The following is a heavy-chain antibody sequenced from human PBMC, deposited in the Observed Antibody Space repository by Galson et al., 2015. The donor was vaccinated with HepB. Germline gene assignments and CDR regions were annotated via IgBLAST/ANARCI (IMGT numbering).Heavy chain of an antibody. Sequence: SVKVSCKASGYTFTSYGFSWVRQAPGQGLEWMGWISAYNGDTNYAQSLQGRVTMTTDTSTSTAYMELRSLRSDDTAVYYCARDQRLKATGGWFDPWGQGTLVTVSS. CDR3: ARDQRLKATGGWFDP. CDR1: GYTFTSYG. CDR2: ISAYNGDT. J-gene: IGHJ5*02. V-gene: IGHV1-18*04. D-gene: IGHD1-26*01.